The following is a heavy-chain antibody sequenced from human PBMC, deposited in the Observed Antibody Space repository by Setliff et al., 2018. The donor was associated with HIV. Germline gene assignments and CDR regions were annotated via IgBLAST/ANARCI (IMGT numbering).Heavy chain of an antibody. D-gene: IGHD3-22*01. Sequence: GGSLRLSCAASGFTFNNYWMNWVRQAPGKGLVWVSNINDDGSTTNYADSVKGRFTISRDNAKNTLYLQMNSLKTEDTAVYFCMGYYDTSGYWGSHFDHWGQGTLVTVSS. V-gene: IGHV3-74*01. J-gene: IGHJ4*02. CDR3: MGYYDTSGYWGSHFDH. CDR1: GFTFNNYW. CDR2: INDDGSTT.